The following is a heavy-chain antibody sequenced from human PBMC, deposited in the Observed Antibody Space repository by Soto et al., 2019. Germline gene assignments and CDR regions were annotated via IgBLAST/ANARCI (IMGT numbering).Heavy chain of an antibody. CDR3: VRPYYSSSWFPFDR. J-gene: IGHJ4*02. D-gene: IGHD6-13*01. Sequence: XVSLQHSCTGSGFDFGDYYMSWIRQAPGKGLEWVSYIDSGDGTTYYTDSVKGRFTISRDNAKKTVYLQMSSLRVEDTALYYCVRPYYSSSWFPFDRWGQGTLVTVSS. CDR2: IDSGDGTT. CDR1: GFDFGDYY. V-gene: IGHV3-11*01.